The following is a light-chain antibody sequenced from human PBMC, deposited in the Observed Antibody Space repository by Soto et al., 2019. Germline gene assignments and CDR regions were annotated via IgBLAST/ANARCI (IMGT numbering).Light chain of an antibody. CDR2: SAS. CDR3: QQRTNWPPT. Sequence: EIVLTQSPATLSLSPGERATLSCRASQSVRNDLVWYHQKPGQAPRVLIYSASNRATGIPARFSGSGSGADFTLTISSLEPEDVAVYYCQQRTNWPPTFGGGTKVVMK. V-gene: IGKV3-11*01. CDR1: QSVRND. J-gene: IGKJ4*01.